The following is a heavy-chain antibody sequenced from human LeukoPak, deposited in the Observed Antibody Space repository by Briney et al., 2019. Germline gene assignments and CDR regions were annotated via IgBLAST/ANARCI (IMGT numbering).Heavy chain of an antibody. Sequence: GGSLRLSCAASGFTFSNYAVSWVRQAPGKGLEWVSSISGRGDGTSSGDSVQGRFTIPKDNSKKTVDLQKNSVRAEDTAVCYCGKGLVTAIDYWGQGTLVSVSA. CDR2: ISGRGDGT. D-gene: IGHD2-21*02. CDR1: GFTFSNYA. V-gene: IGHV3-23*01. CDR3: GKGLVTAIDY. J-gene: IGHJ4*02.